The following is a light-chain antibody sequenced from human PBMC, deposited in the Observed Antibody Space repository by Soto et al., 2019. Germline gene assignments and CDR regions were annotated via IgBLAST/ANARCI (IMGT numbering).Light chain of an antibody. Sequence: DIVLTQSPGTLSLSPGESATLSCRASQSVTNNHLAWYQHKPGQAPRLLIYGAFTRATGVPDRFSGSGSVADFPLPISSLEPEDFVVYYCRQYGTSRGTFGQGAKVEIK. J-gene: IGKJ1*01. CDR1: QSVTNNH. CDR3: RQYGTSRGT. V-gene: IGKV3-20*01. CDR2: GAF.